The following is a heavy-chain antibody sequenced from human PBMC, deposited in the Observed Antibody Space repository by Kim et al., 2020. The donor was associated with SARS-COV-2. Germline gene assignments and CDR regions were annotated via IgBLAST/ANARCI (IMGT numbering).Heavy chain of an antibody. Sequence: SETLSLTCAVYGGSFSGYYWSWIRQPPGKGLEWIGEINHSGSTNYNPSLKSRVTISVDTSKNQFSLKLSSVTAADTAVYYCARSEELGDGNKSGLGYWG. J-gene: IGHJ4*01. CDR1: GGSFSGYY. V-gene: IGHV4-34*01. CDR2: INHSGST. CDR3: ARSEELGDGNKSGLGY. D-gene: IGHD1-26*01.